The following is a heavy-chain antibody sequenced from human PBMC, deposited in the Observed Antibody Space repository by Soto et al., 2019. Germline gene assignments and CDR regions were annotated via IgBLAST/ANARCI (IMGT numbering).Heavy chain of an antibody. V-gene: IGHV3-7*02. CDR3: ASRGGNSGYSFDS. J-gene: IGHJ4*02. CDR1: GFTFRSYW. CDR2: IKQDGSDK. Sequence: EVQLVESGGGLVQPGGSLTLSCTASGFTFRSYWMSWVRQAPGKGMEWVANIKQDGSDKNYVDSVKGRFTISRDNAESSLYLQMSSLRAEDTAVYYCASRGGNSGYSFDSWGQGTLVTVSS. D-gene: IGHD5-12*01.